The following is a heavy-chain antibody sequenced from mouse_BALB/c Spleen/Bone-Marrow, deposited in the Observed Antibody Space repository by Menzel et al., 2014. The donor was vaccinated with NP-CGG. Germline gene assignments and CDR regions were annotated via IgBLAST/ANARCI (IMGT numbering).Heavy chain of an antibody. CDR3: ARESYGYAIDY. J-gene: IGHJ4*01. V-gene: IGHV5-12*02. D-gene: IGHD1-1*01. CDR1: GFTFSDYY. CDR2: ISNGDGST. Sequence: EVQLAESGGGLVQPGVALNLSCATSGFTFSDYYMYWVRQTSDMRLEWVAYISNGDGSTFYPDTVRGRFTICRDNAKKALHLKMNRLKSEDTAMYYCARESYGYAIDYWGQGTSVTVTS.